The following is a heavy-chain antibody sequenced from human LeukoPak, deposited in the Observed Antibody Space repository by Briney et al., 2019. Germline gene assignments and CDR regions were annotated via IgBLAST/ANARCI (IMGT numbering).Heavy chain of an antibody. J-gene: IGHJ4*02. Sequence: QPGXXLRLSCAASGFTVSSNYMSWVRQAPGKGLEWGSVIYSGGSKYYADSVKGRFTISRDNSKNTLYLQMNSLRAEDTAVYYCARDGDYGDLGSFDYWGQGTLVTVSS. CDR2: IYSGGSK. CDR3: ARDGDYGDLGSFDY. D-gene: IGHD4-17*01. CDR1: GFTVSSNY. V-gene: IGHV3-66*02.